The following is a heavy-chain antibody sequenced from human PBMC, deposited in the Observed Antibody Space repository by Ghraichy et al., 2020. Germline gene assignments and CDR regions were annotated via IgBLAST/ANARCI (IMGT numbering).Heavy chain of an antibody. D-gene: IGHD2-15*01. CDR3: ARTGYNYYYGMDV. Sequence: GGSLRLSCAASGSTFSIYSMNWVRQAPGKGLEWVSSIISTSSYLYYADSVRGRFSISRDNAKNSLDLQMNSLRAEDTAVYYCARTGYNYYYGMDVWGQGTTVTVSS. CDR1: GSTFSIYS. J-gene: IGHJ6*02. CDR2: IISTSSYL. V-gene: IGHV3-21*01.